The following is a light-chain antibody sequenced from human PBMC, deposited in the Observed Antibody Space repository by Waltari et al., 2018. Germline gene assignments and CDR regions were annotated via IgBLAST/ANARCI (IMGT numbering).Light chain of an antibody. CDR1: QSLLHSNGYNY. Sequence: DNVVTQSPLSLPVTPGEPATISCRSSQSLLHSNGYNYLEWYVQRPGQSPQLPIYLGSTRAPGVPDRFSGSGSGTDFTLKISRVEAEDVGVYYCMQALQTWAFGQGTKVEIK. CDR2: LGS. V-gene: IGKV2-28*01. J-gene: IGKJ1*01. CDR3: MQALQTWA.